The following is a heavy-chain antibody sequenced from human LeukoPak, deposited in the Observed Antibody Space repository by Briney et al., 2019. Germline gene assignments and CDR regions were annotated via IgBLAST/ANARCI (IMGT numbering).Heavy chain of an antibody. V-gene: IGHV3-23*01. CDR1: GFTFSSYA. CDR2: ISGSGGST. Sequence: GGSLRLSCAASGFTFSSYAMSWVGQAPGKGLEWVSAISGSGGSTYYADSVKGRFTISRDNSKNTLYLQMNGLRAEDTAVYYCAKGWFGELLSVDYWGQGTLVTVSS. CDR3: AKGWFGELLSVDY. J-gene: IGHJ4*02. D-gene: IGHD3-10*01.